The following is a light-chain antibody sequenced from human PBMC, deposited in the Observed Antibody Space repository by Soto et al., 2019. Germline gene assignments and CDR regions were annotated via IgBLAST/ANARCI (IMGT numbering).Light chain of an antibody. CDR1: QSARSS. CDR3: QKYHGAPI. J-gene: IGKJ5*01. Sequence: EVVMTQSPATLSVSPGERATLSCRASQSARSSLGWYQQKPGQPPSLLIYDVSIRATGIPARFNGSGSGTDFTLTISSLQPEDVATYYCQKYHGAPIFGQGTRLEIK. V-gene: IGKV3-15*01. CDR2: DVS.